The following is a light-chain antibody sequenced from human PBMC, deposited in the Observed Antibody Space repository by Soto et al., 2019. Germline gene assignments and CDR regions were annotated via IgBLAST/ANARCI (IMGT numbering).Light chain of an antibody. J-gene: IGLJ1*01. CDR3: FSYAGDSVYV. CDR1: NSDVGSYNL. CDR2: EVT. V-gene: IGLV2-23*02. Sequence: QSALTQPASLSGSPRQSITISCTGTNSDVGSYNLVSWFQQHPGKAPKLVIYEVTKRPSGVSDRFSGSKSGNTAPLTISGLQAEDEADYYCFSYAGDSVYVFGTGTKVTVL.